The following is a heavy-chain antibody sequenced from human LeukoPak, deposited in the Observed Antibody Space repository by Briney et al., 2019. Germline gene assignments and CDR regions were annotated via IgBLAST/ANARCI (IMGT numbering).Heavy chain of an antibody. D-gene: IGHD3-22*01. CDR2: ISSNGGST. CDR1: GFTFSSYA. Sequence: GGSLRLSCAASGFTFSSYAMHWVRQAPGKGLEYVSAISSNGGSTYYANSVKGRFTISSDNSKNTLYLQMGSLRAEDMAVYYCARSRTEAYYYDSSGYYSFDYWGQGTLVTVSS. V-gene: IGHV3-64*01. J-gene: IGHJ4*02. CDR3: ARSRTEAYYYDSSGYYSFDY.